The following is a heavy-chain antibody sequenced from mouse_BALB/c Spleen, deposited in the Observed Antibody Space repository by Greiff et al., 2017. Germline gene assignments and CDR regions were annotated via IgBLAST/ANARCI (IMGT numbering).Heavy chain of an antibody. D-gene: IGHD2-4*01. CDR2: ISNGGGST. CDR1: GFTFSSYT. CDR3: ADSDAMDY. J-gene: IGHJ4*01. Sequence: VESGGGLVQPGGSLKLSCAASGFTFSSYTMSWVRQTPEKRLEWVAYISNGGGSTYYPDTVKGRFTISRDNAKNTLYLQMSSLKSEDTAMYYCADSDAMDYWGQGTSVTVSS. V-gene: IGHV5-12-2*01.